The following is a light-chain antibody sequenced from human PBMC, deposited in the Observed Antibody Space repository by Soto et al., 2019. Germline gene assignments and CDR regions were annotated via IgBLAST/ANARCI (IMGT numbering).Light chain of an antibody. CDR2: GNS. CDR1: NSNIGAGYD. V-gene: IGLV1-40*01. J-gene: IGLJ2*01. CDR3: SSYTRSTTLVV. Sequence: QSVLTQPPSVSGAPGQRVTISCTGSNSNIGAGYDVHWYQHRPGTAPKLLVFGNSNRPSGVSSRFSGSKSGNTASLTISGLQAEDEADYYCSSYTRSTTLVVFGGGTKLTVL.